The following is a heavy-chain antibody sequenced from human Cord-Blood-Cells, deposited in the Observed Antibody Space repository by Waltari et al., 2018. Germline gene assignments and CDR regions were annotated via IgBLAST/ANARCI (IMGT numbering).Heavy chain of an antibody. J-gene: IGHJ6*02. CDR3: ARIPLSYYYYGMDV. CDR1: GFSLSNARMG. Sequence: QVTLKESGPVLVKPTETLTLTCTVSGFSLSNARMGVSWIRQPPGKALEWLAHIFSNDEKSYSTSLKSRLTISKDTSKSQVVLTMTNIDPVDTATYYCARIPLSYYYYGMDVWGQGTTVTVSS. V-gene: IGHV2-26*01. CDR2: IFSNDEK.